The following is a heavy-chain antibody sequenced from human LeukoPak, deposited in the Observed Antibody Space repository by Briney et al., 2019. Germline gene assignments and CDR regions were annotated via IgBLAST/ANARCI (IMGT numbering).Heavy chain of an antibody. Sequence: GSSVKVSCKASGGTFNSYGFSWVRQAPGQGLEWKGGIIPIFGATKYGQRFQGRITITTDESTSTSYMELSSLRSEDTAVYYCARVDSMVSTLGPIDTWGQGTLVTVSS. D-gene: IGHD5/OR15-5a*01. V-gene: IGHV1-69*05. CDR2: IIPIFGAT. CDR1: GGTFNSYG. J-gene: IGHJ5*02. CDR3: ARVDSMVSTLGPIDT.